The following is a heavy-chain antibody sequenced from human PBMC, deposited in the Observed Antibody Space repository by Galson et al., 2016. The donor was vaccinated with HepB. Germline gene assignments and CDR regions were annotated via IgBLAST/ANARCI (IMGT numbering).Heavy chain of an antibody. Sequence: SVKVSCKASGGPFSSNVISWVRQAPGRGLEWMGGIITMSDTANYAQKLQGRLTIAADQAARTAYMELRSLTSDDTAVYYCATSPPMSGLPLLYFDNWGQGTLVTVSS. J-gene: IGHJ4*02. CDR2: IITMSDTA. V-gene: IGHV1-69*13. CDR3: ATSPPMSGLPLLYFDN. CDR1: GGPFSSNV. D-gene: IGHD2-2*02.